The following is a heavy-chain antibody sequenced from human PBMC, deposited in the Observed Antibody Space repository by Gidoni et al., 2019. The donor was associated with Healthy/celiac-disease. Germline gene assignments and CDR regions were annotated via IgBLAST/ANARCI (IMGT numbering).Heavy chain of an antibody. CDR3: ARVPDYSNYGYMDV. CDR2: IIPILGIA. V-gene: IGHV1-69*04. J-gene: IGHJ6*03. Sequence: QVQLVQSGAEVKKPGSSVKVSCKASGGTFSSYAISWVRQAPGQGLEWMGRIIPILGIANYAQKFQGRVTITADKSTSTAYMELSSLRSEDTAVYYCARVPDYSNYGYMDVWGKGTTVTVSS. CDR1: GGTFSSYA. D-gene: IGHD4-4*01.